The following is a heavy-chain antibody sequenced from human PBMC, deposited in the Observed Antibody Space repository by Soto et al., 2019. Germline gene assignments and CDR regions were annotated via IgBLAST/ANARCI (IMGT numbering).Heavy chain of an antibody. CDR3: AREGPPPLGINYYYGMDV. D-gene: IGHD7-27*01. CDR2: ISSSSSYI. V-gene: IGHV3-21*01. CDR1: GFTFSSYS. J-gene: IGHJ6*02. Sequence: EVQQVESGGGLVKPGGSLRLSCAASGFTFSSYSMNWVRQAPGKGLEWVSSISSSSSYIYYADSVKGRFTISRDNAKNSLYLQMNSLRAEDTAVYYCAREGPPPLGINYYYGMDVWGQGTTVTVSS.